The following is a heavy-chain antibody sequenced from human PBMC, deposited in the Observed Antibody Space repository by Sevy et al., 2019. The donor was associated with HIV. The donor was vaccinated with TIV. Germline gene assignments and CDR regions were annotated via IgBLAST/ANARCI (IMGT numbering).Heavy chain of an antibody. CDR3: ARGGAGSGSYYPFDY. CDR2: IYYSEST. J-gene: IGHJ4*02. Sequence: SETLSLTCTVSGGSISSGGYYWSWIRQHPGKGLEWIGYIYYSESTYYNPSLKSRVTISVDTSKNQFFLKLSSVTAADTAVYYCARGGAGSGSYYPFDYWGQGTLVTVSS. V-gene: IGHV4-31*03. D-gene: IGHD3-10*01. CDR1: GGSISSGGYY.